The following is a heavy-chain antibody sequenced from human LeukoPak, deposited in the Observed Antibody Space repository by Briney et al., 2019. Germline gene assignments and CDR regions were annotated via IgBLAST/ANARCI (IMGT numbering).Heavy chain of an antibody. D-gene: IGHD3-16*01. V-gene: IGHV3-30*18. CDR2: ISYDGSNK. CDR3: AKTLPNDYDYIWGSYAQALDY. J-gene: IGHJ4*02. Sequence: PGGSLRLSCAASGFTFSNAWMSWVRQAPGKGLEWVAVISYDGSNKYYADSVKGRFTISRDNSKNTLYLQMNSLRAEDTAVYYCAKTLPNDYDYIWGSYAQALDYWGQGTLVTVSS. CDR1: GFTFSNAW.